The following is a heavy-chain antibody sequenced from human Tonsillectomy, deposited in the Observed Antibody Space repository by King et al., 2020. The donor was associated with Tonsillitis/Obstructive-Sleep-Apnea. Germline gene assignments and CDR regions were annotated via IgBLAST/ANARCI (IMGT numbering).Heavy chain of an antibody. CDR2: FDPEDGET. CDR3: AAAWPHLVLSEFDY. Sequence: VQLVQSGAEVKKPGASVKVSCKVSGYTLTELSMHWVRQAPGKGLEWMGGFDPEDGETIYAPKFQGRVTMTEDTSTDTAFMELSSLRSEDTALYYCAAAWPHLVLSEFDYWGQGTLVTVSS. V-gene: IGHV1-24*01. D-gene: IGHD6-6*01. CDR1: GYTLTELS. J-gene: IGHJ4*02.